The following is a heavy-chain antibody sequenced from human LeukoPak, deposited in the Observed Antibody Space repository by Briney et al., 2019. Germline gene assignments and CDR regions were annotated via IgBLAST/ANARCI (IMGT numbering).Heavy chain of an antibody. V-gene: IGHV4-39*07. CDR1: GGSISRSSYY. CDR2: IYYSGST. J-gene: IGHJ4*02. CDR3: ARVAGIVGATTDFDY. D-gene: IGHD1-26*01. Sequence: SETLSLTCSVSGGSISRSSYYWGWIRQPPGKGLEWIGRIYYSGSTYYNPSLKSRVTISVDTSKNQFSLKLSSVTAADTAVYYCARVAGIVGATTDFDYWGQGTLVTVSS.